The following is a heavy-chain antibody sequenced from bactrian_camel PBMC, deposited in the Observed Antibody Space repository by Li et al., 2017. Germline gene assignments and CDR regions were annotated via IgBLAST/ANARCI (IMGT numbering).Heavy chain of an antibody. V-gene: IGHV3S40*01. CDR1: GYTYSTYL. D-gene: IGHD2*01. CDR3: TASANFKCFTTTETLAAEDYTY. Sequence: VQLVESGGGSVQAGGSLRLSCAASGYTYSTYLMGWFRQAPGKALEEVSSIDSVGGSKTYAESVKGRFTISQDNAKSTVYLQMNSLKPEDTAMYYCTASANFKCFTTTETLAAEDYTYWGQGTQVTVS. CDR2: IDSVGGSK. J-gene: IGHJ4*01.